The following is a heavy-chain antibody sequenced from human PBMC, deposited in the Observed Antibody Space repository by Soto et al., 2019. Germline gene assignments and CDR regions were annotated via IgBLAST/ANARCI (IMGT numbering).Heavy chain of an antibody. CDR3: ARGGSSDWQVAFDF. CDR1: GGSFSGYF. V-gene: IGHV4-34*01. J-gene: IGHJ3*01. Sequence: SETLSLTCAVYGGSFSGYFWNWIRQTPGKGLEWIGKVNHNGRNNYNPSLKSRVTISLDMSKNQISLKLTSVTAADTAVYYCARGGSSDWQVAFDFWGQGTMVTV. D-gene: IGHD6-19*01. CDR2: VNHNGRN.